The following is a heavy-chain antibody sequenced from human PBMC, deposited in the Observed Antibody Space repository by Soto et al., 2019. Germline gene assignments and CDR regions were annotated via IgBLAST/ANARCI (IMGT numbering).Heavy chain of an antibody. CDR1: GGSISSYY. CDR2: IYTSGST. D-gene: IGHD3-10*01. Sequence: SETLSLTYTVSGGSISSYYWSWIRQPAGKGLEWIGRIYTSGSTNYNPSLKSRVTMSVDTSKNQFSLKLSSVTAADTAVYYCARVSAGTGYYYGMDVWGQGTTVTVSS. CDR3: ARVSAGTGYYYGMDV. J-gene: IGHJ6*02. V-gene: IGHV4-4*07.